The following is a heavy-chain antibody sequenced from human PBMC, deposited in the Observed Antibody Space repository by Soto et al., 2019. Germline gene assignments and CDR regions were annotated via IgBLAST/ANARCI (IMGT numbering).Heavy chain of an antibody. Sequence: VGSLRLSCAASGFTFSNYAMSWVRQAPGKGLEWVSAISGSGDSTYYADSVKGRFTISRDNSKNTLYVQMNSLRAEDTAVYYCPTATNSGYTSGSRPNWGQGTLVTVSS. CDR3: PTATNSGYTSGSRPN. CDR1: GFTFSNYA. V-gene: IGHV3-23*01. J-gene: IGHJ4*02. CDR2: ISGSGDST. D-gene: IGHD6-19*01.